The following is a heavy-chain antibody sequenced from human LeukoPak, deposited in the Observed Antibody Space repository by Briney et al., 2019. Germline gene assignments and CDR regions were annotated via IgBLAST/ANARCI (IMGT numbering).Heavy chain of an antibody. CDR1: GGSISSYY. CDR3: AITTGTSSFDAFDI. J-gene: IGHJ3*02. CDR2: IFYSGST. V-gene: IGHV4-59*01. D-gene: IGHD1-1*01. Sequence: PSETLSLTCTVSGGSISSYYWSWIRQPPGKGLEWIAYIFYSGSTNYNPSLKSRVTISVDTSKNQFSLKLSSVTAADTAVYYCAITTGTSSFDAFDIWGQGTMVTVSS.